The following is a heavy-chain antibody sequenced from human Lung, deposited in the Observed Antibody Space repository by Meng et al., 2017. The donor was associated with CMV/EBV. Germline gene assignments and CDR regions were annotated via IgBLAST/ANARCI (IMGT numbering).Heavy chain of an antibody. CDR3: ARDSTVSRRLDGMDV. V-gene: IGHV3-21*01. CDR2: ISSRSGSYI. J-gene: IGHJ6*02. D-gene: IGHD4-11*01. Sequence: GGSXRLXXAASGFTFSTHTMNWVRQAPGKGLEWVSSISSRSGSYIYYADSVKGRFTISRDNAKNSLYLQMNSMRAEDTAVYYCARDSTVSRRLDGMDVWGQGXTVTVSS. CDR1: GFTFSTHT.